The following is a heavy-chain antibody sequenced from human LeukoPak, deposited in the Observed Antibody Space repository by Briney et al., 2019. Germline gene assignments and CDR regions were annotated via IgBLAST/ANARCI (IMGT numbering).Heavy chain of an antibody. CDR1: GFAFNSYA. D-gene: IGHD6-19*01. CDR2: ISETGVSA. CDR3: AGGYRSGWYAIEY. Sequence: GGSLRLSCAASGFAFNSYAMNWVRQAPGKGLEWVSAISETGVSAYYADSVKGRFTISIDNSKKTLFLHMNSLRAEDTAVYFCAGGYRSGWYAIEYWGQGTLVTVSP. V-gene: IGHV3-23*01. J-gene: IGHJ4*02.